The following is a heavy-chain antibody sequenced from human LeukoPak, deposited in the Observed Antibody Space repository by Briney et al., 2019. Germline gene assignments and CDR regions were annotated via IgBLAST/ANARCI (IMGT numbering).Heavy chain of an antibody. D-gene: IGHD4-17*01. CDR2: ISGSGGKT. CDR3: AKEERAWDYV. Sequence: GGSLRLSCAASGFTFGSYDMSWVRQAPGKGLEWVSSISGSGGKTYYADSVKGRFTLSRDNAKNTLYLQMSSLRAEDTAVYYCAKEERAWDYVGGQGTLVTVSS. J-gene: IGHJ4*02. CDR1: GFTFGSYD. V-gene: IGHV3-23*01.